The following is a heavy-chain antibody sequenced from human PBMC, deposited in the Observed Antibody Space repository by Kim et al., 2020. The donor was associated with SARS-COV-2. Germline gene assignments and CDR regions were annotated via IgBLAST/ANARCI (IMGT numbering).Heavy chain of an antibody. J-gene: IGHJ4*02. CDR3: AKEDGYSSFFDY. CDR2: ISWNSGSI. D-gene: IGHD6-13*01. V-gene: IGHV3-9*01. CDR1: GFTFDDYA. Sequence: SLRLSCAASGFTFDDYAMHWVRQAPGKGLEWVSGISWNSGSIGYADSVKGRFTISRDNAKNSLYLQMNSLRAEDTALYYCAKEDGYSSFFDYWGQGTL.